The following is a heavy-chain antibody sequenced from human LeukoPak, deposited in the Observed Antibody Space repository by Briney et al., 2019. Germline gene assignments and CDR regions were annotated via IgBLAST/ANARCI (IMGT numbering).Heavy chain of an antibody. CDR1: GFTFSSYG. V-gene: IGHV3-30*02. CDR3: AGGDSSGYYPIDY. J-gene: IGHJ4*02. Sequence: GGSLRLSCAASGFTFSSYGMHWVRQAPGKGLEWVAFIRHDGSYEYYADSVKGRFTISRDNAKNSLYLQMNSLRAEDTAVYYCAGGDSSGYYPIDYWGQGTLVTVSS. D-gene: IGHD3-22*01. CDR2: IRHDGSYE.